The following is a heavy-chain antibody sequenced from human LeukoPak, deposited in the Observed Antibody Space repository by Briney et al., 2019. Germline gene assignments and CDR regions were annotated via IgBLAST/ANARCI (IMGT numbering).Heavy chain of an antibody. CDR2: IYYSGST. D-gene: IGHD3-22*01. CDR1: GGSISSYY. CDR3: ARDVGYDSSGYYYAL. J-gene: IGHJ4*02. Sequence: SETLSLTCTVSGGSISSYYRSWIRQPPGKGLEWIGYIYYSGSTNYNPSLKSRVTISVDTSKNHFSLKLSSVTAADTAVYYCARDVGYDSSGYYYALWGQGTLVTVSS. V-gene: IGHV4-59*01.